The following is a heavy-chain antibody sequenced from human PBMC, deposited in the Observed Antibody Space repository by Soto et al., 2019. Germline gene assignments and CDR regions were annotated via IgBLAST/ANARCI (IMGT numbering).Heavy chain of an antibody. CDR3: GRDLPPPDY. CDR2: ISAYNGNT. Sequence: QVQLVQSGAEVKKPGASVKVSCKASGYTFASYAISWMRQAPGQGLEWMGWISAYNGNTNYAQKLQGRVTMTTDTSTRPPYMGLRSLRSDDTAMFYCGRDLPPPDYWGQGTLITVSS. V-gene: IGHV1-18*01. CDR1: GYTFASYA. J-gene: IGHJ4*02.